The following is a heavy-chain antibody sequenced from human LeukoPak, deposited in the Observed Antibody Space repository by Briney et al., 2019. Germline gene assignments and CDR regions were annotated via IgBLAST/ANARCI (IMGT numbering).Heavy chain of an antibody. CDR3: ASQRNDYYDSSGHDY. CDR2: IYYSGST. V-gene: IGHV4-39*01. D-gene: IGHD3-22*01. CDR1: GDPTSNINYY. Sequence: SETLSLTCTVSGDPTSNINYYWGWIRQPPGKGLEWIGSIYYSGSTYYNPSLKSRVTISVDTSKNQFSLKLSSVTAADTAVYYCASQRNDYYDSSGHDYWGQGTLVTVSS. J-gene: IGHJ4*02.